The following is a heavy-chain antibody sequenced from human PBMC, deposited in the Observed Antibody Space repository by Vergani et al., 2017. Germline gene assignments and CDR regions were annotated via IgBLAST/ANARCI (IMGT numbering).Heavy chain of an antibody. J-gene: IGHJ3*02. CDR2: ISSSSSYI. CDR3: ARRGYYDLDAFDI. CDR1: GFTFSSYS. Sequence: EVQLVESGGGLVKPGGSLRLSCAASGFTFSSYSMSWVRQAPGKGLEWVSSISSSSSYIYYADSVKGRFTISRDNAKNSLYLQMNSLRAEDTAVYYCARRGYYDLDAFDIWGQGTMVTVSS. V-gene: IGHV3-21*01. D-gene: IGHD3-22*01.